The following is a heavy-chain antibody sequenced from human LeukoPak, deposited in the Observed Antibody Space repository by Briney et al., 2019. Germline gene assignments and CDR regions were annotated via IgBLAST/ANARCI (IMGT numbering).Heavy chain of an antibody. D-gene: IGHD6-13*01. CDR1: GYTFTGYY. CDR2: INPNSGGT. Sequence: ASVKVSCKASGYTFTGYYMEWVRQAPGQGLEWMGWINPNSGGTNYAQKFQGRVTMTRDTSISTAYMELSWLRSDDTAVYYCARERIAAAGKNWFDPWGQGTLVTVSS. CDR3: ARERIAAAGKNWFDP. V-gene: IGHV1-2*02. J-gene: IGHJ5*02.